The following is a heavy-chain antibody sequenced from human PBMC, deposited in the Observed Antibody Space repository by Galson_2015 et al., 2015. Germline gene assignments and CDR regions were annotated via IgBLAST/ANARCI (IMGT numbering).Heavy chain of an antibody. J-gene: IGHJ4*02. V-gene: IGHV3-23*01. CDR2: VSSSGGST. CDR3: ANPGYSSSGYY. Sequence: SLRLSCAASRLTFSSYAMRWARQAPGKGVAWVSGVSSSGGSTYADSVKGRFTISRDNSKNTLYLQMDSLRADDTAVYYCANPGYSSSGYYWGQGNPGHRLL. CDR1: RLTFSSYA. D-gene: IGHD6-6*01.